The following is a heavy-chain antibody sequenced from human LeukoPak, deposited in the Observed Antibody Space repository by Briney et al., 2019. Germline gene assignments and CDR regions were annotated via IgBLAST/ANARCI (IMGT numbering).Heavy chain of an antibody. D-gene: IGHD4-23*01. CDR3: ARNYGGNSLDF. CDR1: GYTFTNYG. V-gene: IGHV1-18*01. J-gene: IGHJ4*02. CDR2: ISAYNGNT. Sequence: ASVTVSYKDSGYTFTNYGISWVGQAPGQGREGMGWISAYNGNTNYAQKPQGRVTMTTDTSTSTAYMELRSLRSDDTAVYYCARNYGGNSLDFWGQGTLVTVSS.